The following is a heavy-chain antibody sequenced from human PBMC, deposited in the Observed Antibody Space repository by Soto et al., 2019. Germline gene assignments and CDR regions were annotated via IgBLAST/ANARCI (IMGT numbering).Heavy chain of an antibody. D-gene: IGHD6-13*01. CDR3: AKRGIAAAGDRGYYYYGMDV. CDR1: GFTFSSYA. V-gene: IGHV3-23*01. CDR2: ISGSGGST. Sequence: GGSLRLSCAASGFTFSSYAMSWVRQAPGKGLEWVSAISGSGGSTYYADSVKGRFTISRDNSKNTLYLQMNSLRAEDTAVYYCAKRGIAAAGDRGYYYYGMDVWGQGTTVTVSS. J-gene: IGHJ6*02.